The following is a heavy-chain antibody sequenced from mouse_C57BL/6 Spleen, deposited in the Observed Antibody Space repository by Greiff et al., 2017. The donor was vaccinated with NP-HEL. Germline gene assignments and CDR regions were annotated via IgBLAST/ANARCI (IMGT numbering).Heavy chain of an antibody. J-gene: IGHJ3*01. CDR2: ILPGSGST. CDR3: ARDGFAY. Sequence: VQLQESGAELMKPGASVKLSCKATGYTFTGYWIEWVKQRPGHGLEWIGEILPGSGSTNYNQKFKGKSTLTVDKSSSTAYMQLSSLTSEDSAVYYCARDGFAYWGQGTLVTVSA. V-gene: IGHV1-9*01. CDR1: GYTFTGYW.